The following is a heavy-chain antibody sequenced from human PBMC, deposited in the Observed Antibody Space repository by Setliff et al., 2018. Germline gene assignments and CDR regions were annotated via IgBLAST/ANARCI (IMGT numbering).Heavy chain of an antibody. D-gene: IGHD2-2*01. Sequence: ASVKVSCKASGYTFSNYGITWVRQAPGQGLEWMGWISAYSGNTKYAQKLQGRVTMTTDTSTTTAYLELRSLTSDDTAVYYCSRLVRYCTTTSCQGASGEDYWGQGTLVTVSS. CDR1: GYTFSNYG. V-gene: IGHV1-18*01. J-gene: IGHJ4*02. CDR2: ISAYSGNT. CDR3: SRLVRYCTTTSCQGASGEDY.